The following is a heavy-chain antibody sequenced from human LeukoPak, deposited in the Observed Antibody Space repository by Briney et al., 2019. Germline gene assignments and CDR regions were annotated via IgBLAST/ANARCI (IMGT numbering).Heavy chain of an antibody. D-gene: IGHD3-10*01. CDR3: ARDRGYYFDY. Sequence: PGGSLRLSCAASGFIFTNYFMSWVRQAPGKGLEWLSFISSSSSTIYYADSVKGRFTISRDNAKNSLYLQMNSLRAEDTALYYCARDRGYYFDYWGQGTLVTVSS. V-gene: IGHV3-48*01. J-gene: IGHJ4*02. CDR2: ISSSSSTI. CDR1: GFIFTNYF.